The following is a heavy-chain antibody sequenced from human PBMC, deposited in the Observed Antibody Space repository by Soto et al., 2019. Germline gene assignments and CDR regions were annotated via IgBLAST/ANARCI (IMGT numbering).Heavy chain of an antibody. Sequence: ASVKVSCKASGYSFSDYHIHWVRQAPGRGLEWMGWISAYNGDTNYAQNLQARVTMTTDTSTSTAYMELRSLRSDDTAVYYCARENVLSYVDTAMVDYFDYWGQGTLVTVSS. J-gene: IGHJ4*02. CDR2: ISAYNGDT. CDR1: GYSFSDYH. CDR3: ARENVLSYVDTAMVDYFDY. V-gene: IGHV1-18*04. D-gene: IGHD5-18*01.